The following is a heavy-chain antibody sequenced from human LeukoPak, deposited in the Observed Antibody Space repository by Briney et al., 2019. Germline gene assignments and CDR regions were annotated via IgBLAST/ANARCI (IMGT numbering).Heavy chain of an antibody. CDR3: AREVLDILTGYLFDY. J-gene: IGHJ4*02. CDR1: GGSISSYY. Sequence: SETLSLTCTVSGGSISSYYWSWIRQPPGKGLEWIGYIYYSGSTNYNPSLKSRVTISVDASKNQFSLKLSSVTAADTAVYYCAREVLDILTGYLFDYWGQGTLVTVSS. CDR2: IYYSGST. V-gene: IGHV4-59*01. D-gene: IGHD3-9*01.